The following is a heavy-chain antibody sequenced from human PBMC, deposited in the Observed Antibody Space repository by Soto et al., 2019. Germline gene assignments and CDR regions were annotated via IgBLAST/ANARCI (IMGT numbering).Heavy chain of an antibody. CDR2: IIPIFGTA. D-gene: IGHD3-9*01. J-gene: IGHJ6*02. V-gene: IGHV1-69*13. CDR3: ARDRRDILTTYYYYGMDV. Sequence: ASVKVCCKASGGTFNSYAISWVRQAPGQGLEWMGGIIPIFGTANYAQKFQGRVTITADESTSTAYMELSSLRSEDTAVYYCARDRRDILTTYYYYGMDVWGQGTTVTAP. CDR1: GGTFNSYA.